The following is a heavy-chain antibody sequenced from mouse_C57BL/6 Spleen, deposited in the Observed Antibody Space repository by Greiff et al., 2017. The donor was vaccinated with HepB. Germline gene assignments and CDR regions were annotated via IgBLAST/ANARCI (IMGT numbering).Heavy chain of an antibody. CDR3: AREASQGDCFDY. CDR2: ISYDGSN. Sequence: EVKLQESGPGLVKPSQSLSLTCSVTGYSITSGYYWNWIRQFPGNKLEWMGYISYDGSNNYNPSLKNRISITRDTSKNQFFLKLNSVTTEDTATYYCAREASQGDCFDYWGQGTTLTVSS. V-gene: IGHV3-6*01. J-gene: IGHJ2*01. D-gene: IGHD3-2*02. CDR1: GYSITSGYY.